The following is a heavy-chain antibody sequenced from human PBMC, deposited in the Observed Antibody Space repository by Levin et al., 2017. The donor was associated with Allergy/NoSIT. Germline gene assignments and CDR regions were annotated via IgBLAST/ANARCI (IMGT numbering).Heavy chain of an antibody. CDR3: AKKGGGSYLGGAYIDY. CDR2: ISYDGSNK. J-gene: IGHJ4*02. V-gene: IGHV3-30*18. D-gene: IGHD1-26*01. CDR1: GFTFSSYG. Sequence: PGGSLRLSCAASGFTFSSYGMHWVRQAPGKGLEWVAVISYDGSNKYYADSVKGRFTISRDNSKNTLYLQMNSLRAEDTAVYYCAKKGGGSYLGGAYIDYWGQGTLVTVSS.